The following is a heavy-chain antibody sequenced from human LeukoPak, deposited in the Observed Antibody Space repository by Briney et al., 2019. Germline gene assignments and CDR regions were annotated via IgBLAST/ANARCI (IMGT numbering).Heavy chain of an antibody. CDR1: GGSVSSGGYY. CDR3: ARLGDSSGWYFSYGDY. CDR2: IYYSGST. D-gene: IGHD6-19*01. Sequence: SETLSLTCTVSGGSVSSGGYYWSWIRQPPGKGLEWIGYIYYSGSTNYNPSLKSRVTISVDTSKNQFSLKLSSVTAADTAVYYCARLGDSSGWYFSYGDYWGQGTLVTVSS. V-gene: IGHV4-61*08. J-gene: IGHJ4*02.